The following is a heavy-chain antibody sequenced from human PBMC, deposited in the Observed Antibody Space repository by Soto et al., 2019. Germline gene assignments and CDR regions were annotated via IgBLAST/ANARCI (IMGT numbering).Heavy chain of an antibody. CDR3: ARGFCTNGVCYRKNNCFDP. J-gene: IGHJ5*02. Sequence: SETLSLTCAVYGGSFSGYYWSWIRQPPGKGLEWIGEINHSGSTNYNPSLKSRVTISVDTSKNQFSLKLSSVTAADTAVYYCARGFCTNGVCYRKNNCFDPWGQGTQVTVSS. D-gene: IGHD2-8*01. CDR2: INHSGST. CDR1: GGSFSGYY. V-gene: IGHV4-34*01.